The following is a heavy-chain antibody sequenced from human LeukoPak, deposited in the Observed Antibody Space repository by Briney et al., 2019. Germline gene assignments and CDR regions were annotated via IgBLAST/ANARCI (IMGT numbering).Heavy chain of an antibody. J-gene: IGHJ1*01. V-gene: IGHV1-46*01. D-gene: IGHD6-13*01. CDR1: GYTFTSYY. Sequence: ASVKVSCKASGYTFTSYYMHWVRQAPGQGLEWMGIINPSGGSTSYAQKFQGRVTMTRDMSTSTVYMELSSLRSEDTAVYYCARDRRPIAAAGPPWRDFQHWGQGTLVTVSS. CDR3: ARDRRPIAAAGPPWRDFQH. CDR2: INPSGGST.